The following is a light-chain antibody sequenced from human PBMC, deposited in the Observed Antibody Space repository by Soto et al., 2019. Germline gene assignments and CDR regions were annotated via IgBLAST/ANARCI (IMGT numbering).Light chain of an antibody. CDR1: SSDVGGYNY. CDR2: EVS. V-gene: IGLV2-14*01. CDR3: SSYTSSNTPSYV. Sequence: QSALTQPASVSGSPGQSITISCTGTSSDVGGYNYVSWYQQHPGKAPKLMIYEVSNRPSGVSNRFSGSKSGNTASLTISGLQAEDEADYYCSSYTSSNTPSYVFGTGTKVTVL. J-gene: IGLJ1*01.